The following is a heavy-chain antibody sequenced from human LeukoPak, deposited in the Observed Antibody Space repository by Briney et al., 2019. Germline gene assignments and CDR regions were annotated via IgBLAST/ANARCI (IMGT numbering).Heavy chain of an antibody. CDR1: GYTFTSYA. Sequence: GASVKVSCKASGYTFTSYAMNWVRQAPGQGLEWMGWINTNTGNPTYAQGFTGRFVFSLNTSVSTAYLQISSLKAEDTAVYYCAIGIAAAGTPGNNLYYYYMDVWGKGTTVTVSS. CDR3: AIGIAAAGTPGNNLYYYYMDV. CDR2: INTNTGNP. D-gene: IGHD6-13*01. V-gene: IGHV7-4-1*02. J-gene: IGHJ6*03.